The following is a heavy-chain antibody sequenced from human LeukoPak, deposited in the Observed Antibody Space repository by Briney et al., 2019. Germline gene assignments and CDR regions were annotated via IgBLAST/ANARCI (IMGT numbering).Heavy chain of an antibody. CDR3: AREPTLVPYSSPKYFDY. CDR1: GGSISSYY. D-gene: IGHD6-19*01. Sequence: PSETLSLTCTVSGGSISSYYWSWIRQPPGKGLEWIGYIYYSGSTNYNPSLKSRVTISVDTPKNQSSLKLSSVTAADTAVYYCAREPTLVPYSSPKYFDYWGQGTLVTVSS. CDR2: IYYSGST. J-gene: IGHJ4*02. V-gene: IGHV4-59*12.